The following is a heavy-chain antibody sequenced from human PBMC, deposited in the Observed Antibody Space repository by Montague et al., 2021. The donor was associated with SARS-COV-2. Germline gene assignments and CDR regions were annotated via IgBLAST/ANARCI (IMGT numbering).Heavy chain of an antibody. Sequence: SLRLSCAASGFTFSSYDMYWVRQATGKGLEWVSAIGTAGGTYYPGSVKGRFTISRENAKNSLYLQMNSLRDGDTAVYYCATGYSSGLSHQYYFDYWGQGTLVTVSS. CDR2: IGTAGGT. J-gene: IGHJ4*02. D-gene: IGHD6-19*01. V-gene: IGHV3-13*04. CDR1: GFTFSSYD. CDR3: ATGYSSGLSHQYYFDY.